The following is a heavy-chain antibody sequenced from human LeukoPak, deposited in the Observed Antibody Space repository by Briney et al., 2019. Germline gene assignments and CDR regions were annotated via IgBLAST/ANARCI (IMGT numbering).Heavy chain of an antibody. V-gene: IGHV6-1*01. D-gene: IGHD5-24*01. CDR1: GDSVSSNSA. Sequence: SQTLSLTCVISGDSVSSNSAWNWIRQSPSRGLEWLGRTYYGSKWYSDYAVSVRSRITINPDTSKNQFSLQLNSVTPEDTAVYYCARGWLQSFFDYWGQGTLVTVSS. CDR2: TYYGSKWYS. J-gene: IGHJ4*02. CDR3: ARGWLQSFFDY.